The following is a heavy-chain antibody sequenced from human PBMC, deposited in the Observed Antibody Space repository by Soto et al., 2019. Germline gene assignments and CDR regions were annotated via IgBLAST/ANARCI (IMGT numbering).Heavy chain of an antibody. V-gene: IGHV3-15*01. CDR3: TADVRSAAAWGFDP. Sequence: EVQLVESGGGLVKPGGSLRLSCAASGFTFSKAWMSWVRQAPGKGPEWVGRIKSKTDGETTDYAAPVKGRCTISSDDSKSTPYLQMHSLITEDTAVYYFTADVRSAAAWGFDPWGQGTVVTVSS. CDR2: IKSKTDGETT. D-gene: IGHD6-13*01. J-gene: IGHJ5*02. CDR1: GFTFSKAW.